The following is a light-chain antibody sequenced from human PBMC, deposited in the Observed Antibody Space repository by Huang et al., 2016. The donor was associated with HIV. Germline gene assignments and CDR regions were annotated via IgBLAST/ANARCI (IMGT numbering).Light chain of an antibody. V-gene: IGKV3-20*01. J-gene: IGKJ3*01. CDR2: GAS. Sequence: IVLTQSPGTLSLSPGERATLSCRASQSVSSNYLAWYQQKPGQAPRLLISGASNRATGIPDTFSGSGSGTDFTLTISRLEPEDFAVYYCQQYGGSPPTFGPGTKVDIK. CDR1: QSVSSNY. CDR3: QQYGGSPPT.